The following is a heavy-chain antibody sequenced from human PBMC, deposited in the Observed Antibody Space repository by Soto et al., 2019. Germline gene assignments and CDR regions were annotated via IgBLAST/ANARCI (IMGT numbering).Heavy chain of an antibody. D-gene: IGHD4-4*01. V-gene: IGHV3-21*01. CDR1: VFTFSSYS. CDR2: ISSSSSYI. Sequence: VGSLRLSCASSVFTFSSYSMNCVRHSPGKWLEWVSSISSSSSYIYYADSVKGRFTISRDNAKNSLYLQMDSLRAEDTAVYYCASGITNGLQPFEYWGQGTLVTVSS. CDR3: ASGITNGLQPFEY. J-gene: IGHJ4*02.